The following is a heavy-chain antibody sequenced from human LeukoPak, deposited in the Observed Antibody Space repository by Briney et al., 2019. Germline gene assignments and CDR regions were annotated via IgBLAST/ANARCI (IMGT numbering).Heavy chain of an antibody. CDR3: ARLGSAGSYYPYQYYYMDV. Sequence: SETLSLTCTVSGYSISSDYYWGWIRQPPGKGLEWIGSIHHSGRTYYNPSLKSRVTISVDTSKNQFSLKLSSVTAADTAVYYCARLGSAGSYYPYQYYYMDVWGKGTTVTISS. CDR1: GYSISSDYY. D-gene: IGHD3-10*01. V-gene: IGHV4-38-2*02. CDR2: IHHSGRT. J-gene: IGHJ6*03.